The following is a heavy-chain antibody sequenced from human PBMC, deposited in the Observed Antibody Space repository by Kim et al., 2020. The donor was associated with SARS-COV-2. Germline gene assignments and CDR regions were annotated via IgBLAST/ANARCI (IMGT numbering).Heavy chain of an antibody. Sequence: ASVKVSCKTSGYTFTSYAMNWVRQAPGQGLEWMGWINTNTGNPTYAQGFTGRFVLSLDTSVSTANLQISSLKAQDTAVYYCARSYYYDSSGYYYDYWGQGTLVTVSS. CDR1: GYTFTSYA. CDR3: ARSYYYDSSGYYYDY. D-gene: IGHD3-22*01. J-gene: IGHJ4*02. CDR2: INTNTGNP. V-gene: IGHV7-4-1*02.